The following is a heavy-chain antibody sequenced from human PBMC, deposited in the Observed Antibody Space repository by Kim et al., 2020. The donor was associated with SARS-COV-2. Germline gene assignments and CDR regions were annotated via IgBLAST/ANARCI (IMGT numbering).Heavy chain of an antibody. CDR2: ISSDGRHK. D-gene: IGHD1-1*01. V-gene: IGHV3-30*18. CDR1: GFIFSSYG. Sequence: GGSLRLSCAASGFIFSSYGMHWVRQAPGKGLEWVAVISSDGRHKFYADSVKGRFTISRDNSENTLSLQMNSLRAEDTAVYYCAKKVRSGTTVSAMDVWGQGTTLTVSS. J-gene: IGHJ6*02. CDR3: AKKVRSGTTVSAMDV.